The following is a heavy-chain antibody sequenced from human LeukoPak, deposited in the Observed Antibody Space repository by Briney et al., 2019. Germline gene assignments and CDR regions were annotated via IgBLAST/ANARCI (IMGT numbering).Heavy chain of an antibody. Sequence: ASVKVSCKASGYTFTSYSINWVRQAPGQGLEWMGWISAYNGNTKYAQKFQGRVTMTRDTSTSTVYMELSSLRSEDTAVYYCASGRGDCYQNCFDYWGQGTLVTVSS. D-gene: IGHD2-21*02. CDR2: ISAYNGNT. J-gene: IGHJ4*02. CDR3: ASGRGDCYQNCFDY. V-gene: IGHV1-18*01. CDR1: GYTFTSYS.